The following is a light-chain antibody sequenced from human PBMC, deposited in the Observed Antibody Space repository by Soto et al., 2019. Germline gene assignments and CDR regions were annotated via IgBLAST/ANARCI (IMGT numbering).Light chain of an antibody. CDR1: HDIGNY. Sequence: DIQMTQSPSTLSGSVGDRVTITCLASHDIGNYLNWYQQKPGKAPKLLIYYASNLETGVSSRFSGSGSGTDFTFTISSLQPEDIATYFCQQYENLPRFIFGPGTKVDIK. V-gene: IGKV1-33*01. J-gene: IGKJ3*01. CDR3: QQYENLPRFI. CDR2: YAS.